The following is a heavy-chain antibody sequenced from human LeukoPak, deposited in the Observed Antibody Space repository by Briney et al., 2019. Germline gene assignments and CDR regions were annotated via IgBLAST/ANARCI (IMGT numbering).Heavy chain of an antibody. J-gene: IGHJ5*02. Sequence: SETLSLTCTVYGGSFSNYYWSWIRQPPGKGLEWIGEIDHSGSTNCNPSLKSRVTISVDTSKNQFSLKLSSVTAADTAVYYCARDRDDDQNSSWYRSGLNWFDPWGQGTLVTVSS. CDR2: IDHSGST. CDR1: GGSFSNYY. D-gene: IGHD6-13*01. V-gene: IGHV4-34*01. CDR3: ARDRDDDQNSSWYRSGLNWFDP.